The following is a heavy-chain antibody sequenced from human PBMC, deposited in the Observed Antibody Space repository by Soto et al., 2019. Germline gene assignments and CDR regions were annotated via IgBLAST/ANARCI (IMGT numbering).Heavy chain of an antibody. D-gene: IGHD6-13*01. CDR2: SYYSGST. Sequence: QVQLQESGPGLVKPSQTLSLTCTVPGSSISSGGYYWSWTRQHPGKGLEWIGYSYYSGSTYYNPSLKRRVTISEDTSENQVSLKLCSVTAADTVVYYRAREKAPQISGSWTGGMDVWGQGTTVTVSS. J-gene: IGHJ6*02. CDR1: GSSISSGGYY. CDR3: AREKAPQISGSWTGGMDV. V-gene: IGHV4-31*03.